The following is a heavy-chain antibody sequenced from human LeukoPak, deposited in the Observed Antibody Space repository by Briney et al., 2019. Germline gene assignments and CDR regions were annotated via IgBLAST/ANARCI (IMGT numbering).Heavy chain of an antibody. D-gene: IGHD5-12*01. J-gene: IGHJ4*02. Sequence: GGSLRLSCAASGFTFSSYSMNWVRQAPGKGLEWVSYISSSSSTIYYADSVEGRFTISRDNAKNSLYLQMNSLRAEDTAVYYCARGGYSGYAHWGQGTLVTVSS. CDR1: GFTFSSYS. V-gene: IGHV3-48*01. CDR2: ISSSSSTI. CDR3: ARGGYSGYAH.